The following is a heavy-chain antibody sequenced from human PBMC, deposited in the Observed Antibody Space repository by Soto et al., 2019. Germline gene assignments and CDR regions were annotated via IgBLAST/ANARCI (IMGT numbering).Heavy chain of an antibody. Sequence: HPGGSLRLSCAASGFTFSSYWMHWVRQAPGKGLVWVSRINYDGSGTSYADSVKGRFTISRDNAKNTLYLQMNSLRAEDTAVYYCARVECSGGSCYSIDHWGQGT. D-gene: IGHD2-15*01. CDR3: ARVECSGGSCYSIDH. CDR1: GFTFSSYW. CDR2: INYDGSGT. V-gene: IGHV3-74*01. J-gene: IGHJ4*02.